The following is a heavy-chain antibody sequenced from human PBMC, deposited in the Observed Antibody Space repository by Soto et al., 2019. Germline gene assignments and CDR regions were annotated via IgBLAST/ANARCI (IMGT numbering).Heavy chain of an antibody. CDR3: ARHPLDYYGSGSYYIEDYYYYGMDV. D-gene: IGHD3-10*01. CDR1: GGSISSGDYY. V-gene: IGHV4-30-4*01. CDR2: IYYSGST. Sequence: SETLFLTCAVSGGSISSGDYYWSWIRQPPGKGLEWIGYIYYSGSTYYNPSLKSRVTISVDTSKNQFSLKLSSVTAADTAVYYCARHPLDYYGSGSYYIEDYYYYGMDVWGQGTTVTVSS. J-gene: IGHJ6*02.